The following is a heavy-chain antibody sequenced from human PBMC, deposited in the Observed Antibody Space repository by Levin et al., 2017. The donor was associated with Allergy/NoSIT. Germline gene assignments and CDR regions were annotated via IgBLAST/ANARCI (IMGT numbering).Heavy chain of an antibody. J-gene: IGHJ6*03. D-gene: IGHD3-16*01. V-gene: IGHV3-23*01. CDR1: GFTFSTYA. Sequence: GESLKISCAASGFTFSTYAMSWVRQAPGKGLEWVSTIIGSGGSTFYADSVKGRFTISRDNSKNTLFLQMNSLRAEDTAVYYCAKVHVGTYYYYMDVWGKGTTVTVSS. CDR3: AKVHVGTYYYYMDV. CDR2: IIGSGGST.